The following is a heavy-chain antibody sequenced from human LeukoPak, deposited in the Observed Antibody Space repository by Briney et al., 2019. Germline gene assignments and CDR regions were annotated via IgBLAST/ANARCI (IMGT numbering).Heavy chain of an antibody. CDR2: INWNSGCK. Sequence: GWSLRLSCVASGFSFDDYAIHWVRQAPGKGLEWVSAINWNSGCKIYGDSVQGRFTISRDNAKNSVYLQMNSLRSEDTAIYYCAKDTSPNLMSNIYFYYMDVWGTGTAVTVSS. CDR1: GFSFDDYA. CDR3: AKDTSPNLMSNIYFYYMDV. V-gene: IGHV3-9*01. D-gene: IGHD3-16*01. J-gene: IGHJ6*03.